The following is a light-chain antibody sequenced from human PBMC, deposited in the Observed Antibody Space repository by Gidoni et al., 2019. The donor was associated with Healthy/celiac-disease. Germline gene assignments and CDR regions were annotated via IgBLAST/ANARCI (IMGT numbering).Light chain of an antibody. V-gene: IGLV1-44*01. Sequence: QSFPPPPPPSSRPPRQRVTISCSGINSNIGSNTVNGYQQLPGAAPKLLIYTYNQRPSGVPDRFSGSKSDTSASLAISGLQSEDEADYYCASWDDSLNGPVFGGGTKLTVL. J-gene: IGLJ3*02. CDR2: TYN. CDR1: NSNIGSNT. CDR3: ASWDDSLNGPV.